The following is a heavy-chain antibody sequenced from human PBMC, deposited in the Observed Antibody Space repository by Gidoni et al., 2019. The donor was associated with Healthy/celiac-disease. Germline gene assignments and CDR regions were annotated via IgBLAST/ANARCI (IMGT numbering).Heavy chain of an antibody. D-gene: IGHD6-6*01. J-gene: IGHJ4*02. CDR3: ARVKSSSFYFDY. Sequence: QVQLQQWGAGLLKPSETLSLTCAVYGGSFSGYYWSWIRQPPGKGLEWIGEINHSGSTNYNPSLKSRVTISVDTSKNQFSLKLSSVTAADTAVYYCARVKSSSFYFDYWGQGTLVTVSS. V-gene: IGHV4-34*01. CDR2: INHSGST. CDR1: GGSFSGYY.